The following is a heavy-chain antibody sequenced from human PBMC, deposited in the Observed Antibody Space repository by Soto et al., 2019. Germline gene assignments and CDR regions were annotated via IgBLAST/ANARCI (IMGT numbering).Heavy chain of an antibody. Sequence: QLQLQESGPGLVKPSETLSLTCTVSGGSIRSTTNYWGWIRQPPGKGLEWIGTIYYSGSTYYNPSLKCRLTVSVDTSENQFSLKLSSVTAADTAVYYCARQYYGSGSNYFDYWGQGTLVTVSS. J-gene: IGHJ4*02. D-gene: IGHD3-10*01. CDR1: GGSIRSTTNY. CDR2: IYYSGST. CDR3: ARQYYGSGSNYFDY. V-gene: IGHV4-39*01.